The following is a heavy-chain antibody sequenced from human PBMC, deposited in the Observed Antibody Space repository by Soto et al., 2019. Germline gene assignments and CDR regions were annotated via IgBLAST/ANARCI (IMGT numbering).Heavy chain of an antibody. CDR2: IYHSGST. J-gene: IGHJ5*02. CDR3: ARERPDGARLDP. V-gene: IGHV4-30-4*01. CDR1: GGSISSGDYS. Sequence: QLQLQESGPGLVKPSQTLSLTCTVSGGSISSGDYSWSWIRQPPGKGLEWIGYIYHSGSTYYNPSPKSRVTISVDTSKNQFSLKLSSVTAADTAVYYCARERPDGARLDPWGQGTLVTVSS. D-gene: IGHD6-6*01.